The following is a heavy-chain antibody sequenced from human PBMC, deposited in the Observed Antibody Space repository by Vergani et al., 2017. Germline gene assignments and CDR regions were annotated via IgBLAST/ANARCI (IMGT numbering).Heavy chain of an antibody. Sequence: QLQLQQSGPGLVKPSETLFLTCTVSADSISSGSYYWSWIRQPPGKELEWIGYMYHSGSTNYNPSLETRVTISGDTSKNQFSLKLNSVTAADTAVYYCGRVADFYGLGRRLLDLWGQGILVTVSS. CDR1: ADSISSGSYY. CDR3: GRVADFYGLGRRLLDL. CDR2: MYHSGST. D-gene: IGHD3-10*01. V-gene: IGHV4-61*01. J-gene: IGHJ5*02.